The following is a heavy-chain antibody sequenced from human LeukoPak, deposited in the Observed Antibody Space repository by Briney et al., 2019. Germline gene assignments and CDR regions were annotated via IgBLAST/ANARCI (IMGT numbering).Heavy chain of an antibody. Sequence: SETLSLTCTVSGGSVSSYYWNWIRQPPGKGLEWIGHTYNSGSTNYNPSLKSRVTISVDTSKNQFSLKLTSVTAADTAVYYCARDGSGSYLNWFDPWGQGTLVTVSS. CDR3: ARDGSGSYLNWFDP. V-gene: IGHV4-59*02. CDR2: TYNSGST. D-gene: IGHD3-10*01. J-gene: IGHJ5*02. CDR1: GGSVSSYY.